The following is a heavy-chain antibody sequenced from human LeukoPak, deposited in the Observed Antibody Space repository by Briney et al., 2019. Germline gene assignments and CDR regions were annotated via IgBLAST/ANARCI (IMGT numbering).Heavy chain of an antibody. CDR1: NYSISSGYY. CDR2: IYHSGST. V-gene: IGHV4-38-2*02. J-gene: IGHJ6*03. Sequence: SETLSLTCTVSNYSISSGYYWGWIRQPPGKGLEWIGTIYHSGSTYYNPSLKSRVTISVDTSKNQFSLKLSSVTAADTAVYYCARDRFDDSSGYYYHYYYYMDVWGKGTTVTVSS. D-gene: IGHD3-22*01. CDR3: ARDRFDDSSGYYYHYYYYMDV.